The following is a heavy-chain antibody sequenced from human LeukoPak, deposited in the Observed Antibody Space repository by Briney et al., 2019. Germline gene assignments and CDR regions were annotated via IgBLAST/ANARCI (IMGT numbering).Heavy chain of an antibody. CDR2: TYYRSQWYN. Sequence: SQTLSLTCAISGDSVSSNSAAWHWIRQSPSRGLEWLGRTYYRSQWYNDYAVSVKSRITINPDTSKNQFSLQLNSVTPEDTAVYYCAAGLSVATAKNYYYYYMDVWGKGTSVTVSS. CDR1: GDSVSSNSAA. CDR3: AAGLSVATAKNYYYYYMDV. D-gene: IGHD6-19*01. V-gene: IGHV6-1*01. J-gene: IGHJ6*03.